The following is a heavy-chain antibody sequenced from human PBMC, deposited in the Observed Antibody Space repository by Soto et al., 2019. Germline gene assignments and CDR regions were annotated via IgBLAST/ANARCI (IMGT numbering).Heavy chain of an antibody. CDR2: ISAYNGNT. CDR1: GYTFTSYG. V-gene: IGHV1-18*01. D-gene: IGHD2-15*01. J-gene: IGHJ3*02. Sequence: GLSVKVSCKASGYTFTSYGISWVRQAPGQGLEWMGWISAYNGNTNYAQKLQGRVTMTTDTSTSTAYMELRSLRSDDTAVYYCARDQWPESSEAEIVVVYLRGAFDIWGQGTMVTVSS. CDR3: ARDQWPESSEAEIVVVYLRGAFDI.